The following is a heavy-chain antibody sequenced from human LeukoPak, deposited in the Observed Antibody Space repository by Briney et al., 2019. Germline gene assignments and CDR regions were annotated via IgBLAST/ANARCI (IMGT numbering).Heavy chain of an antibody. CDR3: ARIYCRGGSCNPPGDY. D-gene: IGHD2-15*01. Sequence: NPSETLSLTCTVSGGSISSNSFYWGWIRQPPGKGLEYIGSIYYSGSTFYNPSLKSRITISVDTSKNQFSLKLSSVTAADTAVYYCARIYCRGGSCNPPGDYWGQGTLVTVSS. CDR2: IYYSGST. CDR1: GGSISSNSFY. J-gene: IGHJ4*02. V-gene: IGHV4-39*07.